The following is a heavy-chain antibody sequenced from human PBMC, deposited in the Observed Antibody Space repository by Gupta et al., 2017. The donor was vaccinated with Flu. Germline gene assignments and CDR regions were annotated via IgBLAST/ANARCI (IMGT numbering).Heavy chain of an antibody. CDR1: GFTFSDYA. CDR2: ISDSGGRT. D-gene: IGHD3-3*01. V-gene: IGHV3-23*01. Sequence: EMQLLDSGGGLVQPGGSLRLSCAASGFTFSDYAMCWVRQAPGKGLEWVATISDSGGRTHYADSVKGRFTISRDNSKSTVSLQMNSLRVDDTAVYYCAKLPSYDFWSGYYPNYFDPWGQGTLVTVSS. CDR3: AKLPSYDFWSGYYPNYFDP. J-gene: IGHJ5*02.